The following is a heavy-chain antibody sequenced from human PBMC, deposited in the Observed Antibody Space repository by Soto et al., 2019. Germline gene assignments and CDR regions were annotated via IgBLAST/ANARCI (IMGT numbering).Heavy chain of an antibody. J-gene: IGHJ4*02. CDR3: VRGYSGTYRIDF. CDR2: INSDGRTT. Sequence: GALSVSWADAGLTLSSYWMDWVRQVPGKGLVWVSRINSDGRTTNYTDSVRGRFIISRDNAKSTVHLTMNSLRAEDTAVYYCVRGYSGTYRIDFWGQGAPVTVSS. CDR1: GLTLSSYW. V-gene: IGHV3-74*01. D-gene: IGHD1-26*01.